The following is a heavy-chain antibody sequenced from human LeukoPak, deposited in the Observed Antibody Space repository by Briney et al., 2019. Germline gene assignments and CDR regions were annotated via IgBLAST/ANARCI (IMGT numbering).Heavy chain of an antibody. CDR3: VKGAGSSLSNWFDP. CDR2: ISSDGGST. V-gene: IGHV3-64D*09. Sequence: PGGSLRLSCSSSDFIFSNYAMHWVRQAPGKGLEFVSSISSDGGSTYYAESVKGRFTISRDNFKNTLYLQMSSLRPEDTALYFCVKGAGSSLSNWFDPWGQGTLVTVSS. CDR1: DFIFSNYA. D-gene: IGHD6-13*01. J-gene: IGHJ5*02.